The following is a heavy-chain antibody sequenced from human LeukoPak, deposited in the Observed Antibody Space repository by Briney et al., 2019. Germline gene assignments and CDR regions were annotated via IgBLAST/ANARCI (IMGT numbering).Heavy chain of an antibody. CDR1: GFTFSSYG. J-gene: IGHJ4*02. V-gene: IGHV3-30*02. D-gene: IGHD3-10*01. Sequence: PGGSLRLSCVVSGFTFSSYGMHGVRQAAGKGGEGVGFIRHDGSNEYYADSVTRRFTVSRDNSKNTLFLQMNSRRVEEMAVYYCAKEVHPYDSGPYYFDYWGRGALVTVSS. CDR3: AKEVHPYDSGPYYFDY. CDR2: IRHDGSNE.